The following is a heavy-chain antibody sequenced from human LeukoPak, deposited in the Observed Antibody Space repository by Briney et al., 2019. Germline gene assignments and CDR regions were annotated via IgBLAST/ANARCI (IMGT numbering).Heavy chain of an antibody. CDR2: IYISGST. CDR1: GGSISSSSYY. V-gene: IGHV4-61*02. Sequence: SETLSLTCSVSGGSISSSSYYWSWIRQPAGKGLEWIGRIYISGSTNYNPSLQGRVSLSVDTSKNQFSLKLSSVTAADTAVYYCAGLDTSAWYFDYWGQGTLVTVSS. CDR3: AGLDTSAWYFDY. J-gene: IGHJ4*02. D-gene: IGHD6-19*01.